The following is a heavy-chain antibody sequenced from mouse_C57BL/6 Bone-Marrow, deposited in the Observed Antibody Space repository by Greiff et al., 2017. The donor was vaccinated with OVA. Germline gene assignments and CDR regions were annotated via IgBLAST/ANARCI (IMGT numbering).Heavy chain of an antibody. CDR2: IDPSDSYT. Sequence: VQLQQPGAELVRPGTSVKLSCKASGYTFTSYWMHWVKQRPGQGLEWIGVIDPSDSYTNYNQKFKGKATLTVDTSSSTAYMQLSSLTSEDSAVYYCARTLSYYGSSYWYFDVWGTGTTVTVSS. V-gene: IGHV1-59*01. D-gene: IGHD1-1*01. CDR1: GYTFTSYW. CDR3: ARTLSYYGSSYWYFDV. J-gene: IGHJ1*03.